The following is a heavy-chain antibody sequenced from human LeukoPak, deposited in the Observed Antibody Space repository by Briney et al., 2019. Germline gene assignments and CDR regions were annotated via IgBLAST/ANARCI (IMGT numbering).Heavy chain of an antibody. V-gene: IGHV4-31*03. Sequence: SETLSLTCTVSGGSISSGGYYWSWIRQHPGKGLEWIGYIYYSGSTYYNPSLKSRVTISVDTSKNQSSLKLSSVTAADTAVYYCARDRLRGHFDYWGQGTLVTVSS. D-gene: IGHD5-12*01. CDR2: IYYSGST. J-gene: IGHJ4*02. CDR3: ARDRLRGHFDY. CDR1: GGSISSGGYY.